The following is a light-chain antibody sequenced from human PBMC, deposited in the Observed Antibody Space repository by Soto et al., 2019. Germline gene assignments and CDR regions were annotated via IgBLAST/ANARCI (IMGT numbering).Light chain of an antibody. CDR2: GGS. CDR1: QSVSSN. Sequence: EIELTQSPGTLSLSPGESATLSCRASQSVSSNHLAWYQQKPGQAPRLLIYGGSSRATGIPARFSGSGSGTEFSFTVTSLQSEDFAVYYCQQYDQWPITFGQGTRLEIK. CDR3: QQYDQWPIT. J-gene: IGKJ5*01. V-gene: IGKV3D-15*01.